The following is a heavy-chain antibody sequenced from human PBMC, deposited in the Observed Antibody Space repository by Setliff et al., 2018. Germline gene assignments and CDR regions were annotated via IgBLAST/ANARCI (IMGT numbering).Heavy chain of an antibody. CDR1: GFVFSNFA. V-gene: IGHV3-74*01. D-gene: IGHD3-9*01. CDR3: ARGLPGSGYSSGVLDF. CDR2: IDPYGSFT. J-gene: IGHJ3*01. Sequence: GGSLRLSCAASGFVFSNFAMNWVRQAPGKGLVWVSRIDPYGSFTAYADSVKGRFTISRDNAKDTVYLQMNSLRVDDTAVYYCARGLPGSGYSSGVLDFWGQGTMVTVS.